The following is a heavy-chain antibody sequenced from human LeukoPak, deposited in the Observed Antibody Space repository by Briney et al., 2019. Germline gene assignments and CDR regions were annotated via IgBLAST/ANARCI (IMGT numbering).Heavy chain of an antibody. Sequence: PGGSLRLSCAASGFTFSSYNMNWVRQAPGKGLEWVSYISSSSSYIYYADSVKGRFTISRDNAKNLLYLQMNSLRAEDTAVYYCARGVTLDYWGQGTLVTVSS. V-gene: IGHV3-21*05. CDR1: GFTFSSYN. CDR2: ISSSSSYI. D-gene: IGHD5-18*01. J-gene: IGHJ4*02. CDR3: ARGVTLDY.